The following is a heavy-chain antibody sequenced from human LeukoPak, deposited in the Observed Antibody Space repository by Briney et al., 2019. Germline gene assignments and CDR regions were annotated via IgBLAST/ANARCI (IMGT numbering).Heavy chain of an antibody. D-gene: IGHD6-19*01. Sequence: LPGGSLRLSCAASGFTFSNYWMSWVRQAPGKGLEWVANIKQDGSQKYYVDSVKGRFTTSRDNAKNSLYLQINSLRAEDTAVYYCARERYSGWTGGRGAFDIWGQGTLVTVSS. CDR3: ARERYSGWTGGRGAFDI. V-gene: IGHV3-7*01. CDR2: IKQDGSQK. J-gene: IGHJ3*02. CDR1: GFTFSNYW.